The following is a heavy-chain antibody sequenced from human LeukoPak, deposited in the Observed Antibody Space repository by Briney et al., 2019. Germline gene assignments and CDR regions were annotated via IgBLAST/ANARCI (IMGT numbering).Heavy chain of an antibody. J-gene: IGHJ4*02. D-gene: IGHD1-26*01. CDR1: GFTFSSYG. V-gene: IGHV3-30*03. Sequence: PGRSLRLSCAASGFTFSSYGMHWVRQAPGKGLEWVAVISYDGSNKYYADSVEGRFTISRDNSKNTLYLQMNSLRAEDTAVYYCARGVVVGGITGYLDYWGQGTLVTVSS. CDR3: ARGVVVGGITGYLDY. CDR2: ISYDGSNK.